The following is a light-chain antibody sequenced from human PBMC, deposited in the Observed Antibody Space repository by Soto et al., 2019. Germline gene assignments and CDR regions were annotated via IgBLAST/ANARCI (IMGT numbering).Light chain of an antibody. J-gene: IGKJ4*01. CDR2: GAS. CDR1: QSVSSN. CDR3: QQRSNWPLT. Sequence: EIVMTQSPATLSVSPGERATLSCRASQSVSSNLAWYQQKPGQAPRLLIFGASTRATGIPARFSGSGSGTKFTLTISSLEPEDFAVYFCQQRSNWPLTFGGGTKVDIK. V-gene: IGKV3-15*01.